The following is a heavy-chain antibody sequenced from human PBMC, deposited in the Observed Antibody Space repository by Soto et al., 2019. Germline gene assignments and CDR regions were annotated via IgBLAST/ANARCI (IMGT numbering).Heavy chain of an antibody. CDR2: INSDGSST. Sequence: LRLSCAASGFTFSSYWMHWVRQAPGKGLVWVSRINSDGSSTSYADSVKGRFTISRDNAKNTLYLQMNSLRAEDTAVYYCARETGVAVPYYYYGMDVWGQGTTVTVSS. CDR3: ARETGVAVPYYYYGMDV. CDR1: GFTFSSYW. V-gene: IGHV3-74*01. J-gene: IGHJ6*02. D-gene: IGHD6-19*01.